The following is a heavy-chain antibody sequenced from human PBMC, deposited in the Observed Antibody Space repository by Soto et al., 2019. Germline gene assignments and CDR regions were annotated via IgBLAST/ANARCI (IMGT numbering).Heavy chain of an antibody. Sequence: PSETLSLTCTVSGGSISSGGYYWSWIRQHPGKGLEWIGYIYYSGSTYYNPSLKSRVTISVDTSKNQFSLKLSSVTAADTAVYYCARVWGSGSQYMTHYYYYYGMDVWGQGTTVTVSS. V-gene: IGHV4-31*03. J-gene: IGHJ6*02. D-gene: IGHD3-10*01. CDR3: ARVWGSGSQYMTHYYYYYGMDV. CDR2: IYYSGST. CDR1: GGSISSGGYY.